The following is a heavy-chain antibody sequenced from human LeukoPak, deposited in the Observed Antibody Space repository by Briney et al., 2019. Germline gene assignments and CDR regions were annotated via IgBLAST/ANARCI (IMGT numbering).Heavy chain of an antibody. V-gene: IGHV4-30-4*08. Sequence: SETLSLICTVSGGAVSSGSYYWSWIRQPPGKGLEGIAYIYYSGSTYYNPSLKSRVTISVDTSKNQFSLKLSSVTAADTAVYFCARGAMVAATRSYYYGMDVWGQGTTVTVSS. CDR3: ARGAMVAATRSYYYGMDV. J-gene: IGHJ6*02. D-gene: IGHD2-15*01. CDR1: GGAVSSGSYY. CDR2: IYYSGST.